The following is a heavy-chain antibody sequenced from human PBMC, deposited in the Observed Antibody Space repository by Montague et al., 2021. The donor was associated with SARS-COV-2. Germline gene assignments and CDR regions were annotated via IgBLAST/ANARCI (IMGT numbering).Heavy chain of an antibody. D-gene: IGHD2-21*01. CDR1: GYTFSSYD. CDR3: ARALSRHIVVVIASVLREYYFDY. V-gene: IGHV1-8*01. J-gene: IGHJ4*02. Sequence: SVKVSCKASGYTFSSYDINWVRQATGQGPEWMGWMNPNSGNTGYAQKFQGRVTMTRDASISTAYMELSSLRSEDTAVYYCARALSRHIVVVIASVLREYYFDYWGQGTLVTVSS. CDR2: MNPNSGNT.